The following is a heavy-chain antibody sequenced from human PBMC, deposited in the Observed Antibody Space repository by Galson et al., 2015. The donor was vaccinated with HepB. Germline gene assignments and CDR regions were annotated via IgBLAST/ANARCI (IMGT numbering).Heavy chain of an antibody. CDR2: IIPVFDTG. CDR3: ARGGKQWLVRGYYGMDG. V-gene: IGHV1-69*01. J-gene: IGHJ6*02. Sequence: SCKASGGTFSSYAISWVRQAPGPGLEWMGGIIPVFDTGNYAQKFQGRVPITADESTSTAYMELSSLRSEDTAVYYCARGGKQWLVRGYYGMDGWGQGTTVTVSS. D-gene: IGHD6-19*01. CDR1: GGTFSSYA.